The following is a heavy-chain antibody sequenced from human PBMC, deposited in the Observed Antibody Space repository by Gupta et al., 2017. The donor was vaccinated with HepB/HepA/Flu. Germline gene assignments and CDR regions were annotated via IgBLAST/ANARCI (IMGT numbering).Heavy chain of an antibody. J-gene: IGHJ4*02. CDR2: ISSSGSTI. CDR1: GFTFSFYE. V-gene: IGHV3-48*03. CDR3: ARIPLDFDF. D-gene: IGHD2-21*01. Sequence: EVQLVESGGGLVQPGGSLRLYCAASGFTFSFYEMNWVRQAPGKGLEWVAYISSSGSTISYADSVKGRFTISRDNAKNSLYLQMHSLRAEDTAVYYCARIPLDFDFWGQGTLVTVSS.